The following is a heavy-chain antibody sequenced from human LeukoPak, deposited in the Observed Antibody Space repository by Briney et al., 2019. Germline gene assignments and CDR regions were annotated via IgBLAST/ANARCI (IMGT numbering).Heavy chain of an antibody. D-gene: IGHD1-26*01. CDR1: GYTFTSYG. V-gene: IGHV1-18*01. J-gene: IGHJ6*02. Sequence: ASVKVSCKASGYTFTSYGISWVRQAPGQGLEWMGWISAYNGNTNYAQNFQGRVTMTTDTSASTAYMELRSLRSDDTAVYYCARDRPGAIPHYYGMDVWGQGTTVTVSS. CDR3: ARDRPGAIPHYYGMDV. CDR2: ISAYNGNT.